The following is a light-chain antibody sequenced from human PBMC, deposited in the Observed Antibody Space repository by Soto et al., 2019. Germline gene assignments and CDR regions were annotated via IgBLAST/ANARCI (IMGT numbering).Light chain of an antibody. V-gene: IGLV2-14*03. CDR2: DVS. Sequence: QSALTQPASVSGSPGQSITISCTGTSSDVGGYNYVSWYQQHPGEAPKLIIYDVSSRPSGISYRFSGSKSGHTASLTISGLQAEDEADYYCSSYTTISALGIFGTGTKLTVL. CDR1: SSDVGGYNY. CDR3: SSYTTISALGI. J-gene: IGLJ1*01.